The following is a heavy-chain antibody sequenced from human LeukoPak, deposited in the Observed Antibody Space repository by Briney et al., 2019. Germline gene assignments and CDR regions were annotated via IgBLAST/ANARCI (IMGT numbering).Heavy chain of an antibody. CDR1: GDSISNYY. J-gene: IGHJ6*03. Sequence: SETLSLTCTVSGDSISNYYWSWIRQPPGKGLEWIGYIYYSGSTNYNPSLKSRVTISVDTSKNQFSLKLSSVTAADTAVYYCASTIRGRYSGYDYLPQDYYYYYMGVWGKGTTVTVSS. V-gene: IGHV4-59*01. D-gene: IGHD5-12*01. CDR2: IYYSGST. CDR3: ASTIRGRYSGYDYLPQDYYYYYMGV.